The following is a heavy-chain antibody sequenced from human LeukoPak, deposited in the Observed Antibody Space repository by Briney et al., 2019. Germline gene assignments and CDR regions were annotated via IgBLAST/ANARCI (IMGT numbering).Heavy chain of an antibody. D-gene: IGHD1-7*01. Sequence: PSETLSLTCTGSGDPISSYYWSWIRQPAGKGLEWIEPIFSSRSTNYNPPLKSRVTMSVDTSKNQVSLKLSSVTAADTAVYYCARDLSGTTDYDYYCYMDVWGKGTTVSVSS. CDR2: IFSSRST. V-gene: IGHV4-4*07. J-gene: IGHJ6*03. CDR3: ARDLSGTTDYDYYCYMDV. CDR1: GDPISSYY.